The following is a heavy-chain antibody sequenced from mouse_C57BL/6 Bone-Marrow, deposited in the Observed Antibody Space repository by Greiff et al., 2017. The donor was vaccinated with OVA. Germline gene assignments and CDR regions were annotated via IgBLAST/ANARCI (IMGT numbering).Heavy chain of an antibody. CDR1: GYTFTSYW. CDR2: IDPENGDT. Sequence: VQLQQPGAELVKPGASVKMSCKASGYTFTSYWITWVKQRPGQGLEWIGWIDPENGDTEYASKFQGKATITADTSSNTAYLQLSSLTSEDTAVYYCTTKPAYWGQGTLVTVSA. V-gene: IGHV14-4*01. CDR3: TTKPAY. J-gene: IGHJ3*01.